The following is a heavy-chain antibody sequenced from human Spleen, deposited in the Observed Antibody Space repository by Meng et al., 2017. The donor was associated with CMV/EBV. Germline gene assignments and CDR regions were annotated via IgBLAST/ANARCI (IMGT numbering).Heavy chain of an antibody. Sequence: ETLSLTCAASGFTFSTYTMTWVRQAPRKGLEWVASISSSGSDIDYAVSVKGRLTISRDNAKNSLYVQMNYLRAEDTAVYYCARGFCASTSCYSYGMDVWGQGTTVTVSS. D-gene: IGHD2-2*01. J-gene: IGHJ6*02. CDR2: ISSSGSDI. V-gene: IGHV3-21*01. CDR1: GFTFSTYT. CDR3: ARGFCASTSCYSYGMDV.